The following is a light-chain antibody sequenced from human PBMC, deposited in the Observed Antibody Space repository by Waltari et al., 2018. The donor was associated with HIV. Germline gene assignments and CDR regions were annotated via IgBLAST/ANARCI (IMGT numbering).Light chain of an antibody. V-gene: IGLV2-8*01. Sequence: QSALTQPPSASGSLGQSVTISCTGSSSDLGAYAFVSWFQQHPHSAPKLLLYEVTRWPSTVSDRFSGSRSGNTAFLTVAGLQPDDEATYFCSSYGDSLKVLFGGGTNVTVL. CDR3: SSYGDSLKVL. J-gene: IGLJ2*01. CDR2: EVT. CDR1: SSDLGAYAF.